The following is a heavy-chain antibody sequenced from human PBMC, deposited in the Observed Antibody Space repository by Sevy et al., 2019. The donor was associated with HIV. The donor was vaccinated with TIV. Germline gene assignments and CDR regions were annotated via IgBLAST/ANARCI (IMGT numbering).Heavy chain of an antibody. J-gene: IGHJ4*02. CDR2: IKEDGSEK. Sequence: GESLKISCAASGFTFSTHWMSWVRQAPGKGLEWVANIKEDGSEKYYVDSVKGRFTISRDNAKNSLFPQMNSLRAEDTAVYYCAKDVYWGQGTLVTVSS. CDR1: GFTFSTHW. CDR3: AKDVY. V-gene: IGHV3-7*03.